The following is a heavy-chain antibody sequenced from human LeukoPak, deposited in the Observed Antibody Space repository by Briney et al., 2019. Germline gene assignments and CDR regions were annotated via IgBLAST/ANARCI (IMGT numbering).Heavy chain of an antibody. CDR3: ASYLTSIPSGMDV. J-gene: IGHJ6*02. CDR2: ISTDGSSR. CDR1: GFTFSANW. Sequence: GGSLRLSCAASGFTFSANWMHWVRQAPGKGLVWVSRISTDGSSRSYADSVKGRFTISRDNGKNTLYLQMNSLRAEDTAVYYCASYLTSIPSGMDVWGQGATVTVSS. D-gene: IGHD2/OR15-2a*01. V-gene: IGHV3-74*01.